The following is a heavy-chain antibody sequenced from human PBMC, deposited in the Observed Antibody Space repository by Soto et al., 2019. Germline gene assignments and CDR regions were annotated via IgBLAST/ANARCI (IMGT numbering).Heavy chain of an antibody. J-gene: IGHJ3*02. Sequence: ASVKVSCKASGGTFSSYAISWVRQAPGQGLEWMGGIIANIGNTNYAQKFQGRVTMTTDTSTSTAYMELRSLRSDDTAVYYCARDEPVTTNNAFDIWGQGTMVT. V-gene: IGHV1-18*01. CDR3: ARDEPVTTNNAFDI. CDR1: GGTFSSYA. D-gene: IGHD4-17*01. CDR2: IIANIGNT.